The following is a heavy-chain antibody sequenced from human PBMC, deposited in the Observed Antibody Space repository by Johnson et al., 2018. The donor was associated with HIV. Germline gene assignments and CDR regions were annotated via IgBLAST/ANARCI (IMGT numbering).Heavy chain of an antibody. J-gene: IGHJ3*02. CDR2: ISGSGGST. CDR1: GFTFSSYA. V-gene: IGHV3-23*04. CDR3: AKDEIAAPLAFDI. D-gene: IGHD6-25*01. Sequence: EVQLVESGGGVVQPGRSLRLSCAASGFTFSSYAMHWVRQAPGKGLEWVSAISGSGGSTYYADSVKGRFTISRDNSKNTLYLQMHSLRAEDTAVYYCAKDEIAAPLAFDIWGQGTMVTVSS.